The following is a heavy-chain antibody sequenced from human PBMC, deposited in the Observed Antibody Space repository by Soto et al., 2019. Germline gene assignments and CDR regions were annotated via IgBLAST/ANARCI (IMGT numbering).Heavy chain of an antibody. V-gene: IGHV1-69*10. J-gene: IGHJ5*02. CDR3: GGGPAPFDP. CDR1: GGSLSSLF. Sequence: ASVKVACQSSGGSLSSLFISWLRQAPGQGAELMGGINPMLGVANFAHKFQDRVTINADESTTTAYMELSSLRSEEKAVYYCGGGPAPFDPWGQATLVTVS. CDR2: INPMLGVA. D-gene: IGHD2-2*01.